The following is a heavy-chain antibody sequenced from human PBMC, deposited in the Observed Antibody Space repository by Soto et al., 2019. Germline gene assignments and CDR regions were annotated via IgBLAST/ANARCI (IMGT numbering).Heavy chain of an antibody. Sequence: SETLSLTCSVSGGAISSGHYYWSWIRQLPGKGLEWIAYIYHSGIAYYNPSLQSRTTVSVDTSRNQFSLKVTSLTAADTAVYYCARDRPSDNDSGGYPEIFDYWGQGAPVTVSS. J-gene: IGHJ4*02. CDR3: ARDRPSDNDSGGYPEIFDY. CDR2: IYHSGIA. CDR1: GGAISSGHYY. D-gene: IGHD3-22*01. V-gene: IGHV4-31*03.